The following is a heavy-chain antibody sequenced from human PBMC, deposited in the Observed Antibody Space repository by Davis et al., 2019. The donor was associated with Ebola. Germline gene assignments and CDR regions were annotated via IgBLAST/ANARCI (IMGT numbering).Heavy chain of an antibody. Sequence: GSLRPSCTVSGGSISSYYWSWIRQPPGKGLEWIGYIYYSGSTNYNPSLKSRVTISVDTSKNQFSLKLSSVTAADTAVYYCARDSGRGWFDPWGQGTLVTVSS. CDR1: GGSISSYY. J-gene: IGHJ5*02. CDR2: IYYSGST. CDR3: ARDSGRGWFDP. V-gene: IGHV4-59*01. D-gene: IGHD3-10*01.